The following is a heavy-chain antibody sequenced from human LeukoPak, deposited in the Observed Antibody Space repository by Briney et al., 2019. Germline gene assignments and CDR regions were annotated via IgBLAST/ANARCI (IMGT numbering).Heavy chain of an antibody. D-gene: IGHD2-2*01. Sequence: ASVKVSCKASGYTFTSYDINWVRQAAGQGLEWMGWMNTNSGNTGYAQKFQGRVTMTRNTSISTAYMELSSLTSEDTAVYYCARGQCSSSSCYLYYYYMDVWGKGTTVTVSS. CDR3: ARGQCSSSSCYLYYYYMDV. CDR1: GYTFTSYD. J-gene: IGHJ6*03. CDR2: MNTNSGNT. V-gene: IGHV1-8*01.